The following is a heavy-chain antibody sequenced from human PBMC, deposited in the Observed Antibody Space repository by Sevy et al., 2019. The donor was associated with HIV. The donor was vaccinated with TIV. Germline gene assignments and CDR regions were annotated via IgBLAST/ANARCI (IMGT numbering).Heavy chain of an antibody. CDR2: LDPSAGNA. CDR1: GDTFTNDY. CDR3: VRADPAQHFDS. Sequence: ASVKVSCKPSGDTFTNDYMHWVRQAPGQGLEWMGILDPSAGNASYAEKFQGRVTMAWDTSTSTLYMDLSSLRSEDTAVYYCVRADPAQHFDSWGQGTLVTVSS. J-gene: IGHJ4*02. V-gene: IGHV1-46*01.